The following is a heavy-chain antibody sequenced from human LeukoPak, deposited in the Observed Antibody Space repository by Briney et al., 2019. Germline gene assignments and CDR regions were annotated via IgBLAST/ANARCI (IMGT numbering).Heavy chain of an antibody. J-gene: IGHJ4*02. Sequence: GGSLRLPCAASGFIFRNFGMTWVRQVPGKGLEWVSTISDSGVTTHYADSVKGRFTISRDNAKNTLYLQMNSLRAEDTAVYYCARVGAVAGTGDYWGQGTLVTVSS. CDR3: ARVGAVAGTGDY. CDR1: GFIFRNFG. D-gene: IGHD6-19*01. CDR2: ISDSGVTT. V-gene: IGHV3-23*01.